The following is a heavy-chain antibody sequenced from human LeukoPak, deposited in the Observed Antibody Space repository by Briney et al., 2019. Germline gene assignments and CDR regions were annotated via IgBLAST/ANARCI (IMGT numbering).Heavy chain of an antibody. Sequence: GGSLRLSCAASGFTFSSYSMNWVRQAPGKGLEWVSYISSSSSTIYYADSVKGRFTISRDNAKNSLYLQMNSLRAEDTAVYYCARELESVDYWGQGTLVTVSS. D-gene: IGHD1-1*01. J-gene: IGHJ4*02. V-gene: IGHV3-48*01. CDR2: ISSSSSTI. CDR1: GFTFSSYS. CDR3: ARELESVDY.